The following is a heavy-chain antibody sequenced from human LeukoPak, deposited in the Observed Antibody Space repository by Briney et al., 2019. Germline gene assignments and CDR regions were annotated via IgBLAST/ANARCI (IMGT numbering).Heavy chain of an antibody. V-gene: IGHV3-9*03. CDR1: GFTFDDYA. D-gene: IGHD1-26*01. CDR2: ISWNSGSI. Sequence: GGSLRLSCAASGFTFDDYAMHWVRHAPGKGLEWVSGISWNSGSIVYADSVKGRFTISRDNAKNSLYLQMNSLRAEDMALYYCAKDSSGSYYGPGRFFDYWGQGTLVTVSS. CDR3: AKDSSGSYYGPGRFFDY. J-gene: IGHJ4*02.